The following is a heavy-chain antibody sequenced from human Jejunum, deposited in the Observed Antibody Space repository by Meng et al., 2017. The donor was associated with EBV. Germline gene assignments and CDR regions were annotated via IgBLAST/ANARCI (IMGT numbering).Heavy chain of an antibody. D-gene: IGHD4-23*01. V-gene: IGHV3-23*01. CDR2: ISDSGGT. CDR1: GFTFTSYV. CDR3: AKGGGNSAAEYFHH. J-gene: IGHJ1*01. Sequence: GQLLGVGGGLVRAWGSLRLSCAASGFTFTSYVMRWVRQAPGKGLEWVSTISDSGGTYYADSVKGRFTISRDNSKNALYLQMNSLRAEDTAVYYCAKGGGNSAAEYFHHWGQGTLVTVSS.